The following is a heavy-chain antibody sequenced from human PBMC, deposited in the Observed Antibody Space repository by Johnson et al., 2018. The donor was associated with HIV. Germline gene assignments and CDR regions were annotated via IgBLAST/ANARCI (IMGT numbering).Heavy chain of an antibody. V-gene: IGHV3-11*04. CDR2: ISSSGSTM. Sequence: QVQLVESGGGLVKPGGSLRLSCTTSGFTFSAYYMSWIRQAPGKGLECVSYISSSGSTMSYADSVKGRFTISRDNAKNSLYLQMNSLRAENPALYYCARDSTPWGGDYVDYAFDIWCQGTMVTVSS. D-gene: IGHD4-17*01. J-gene: IGHJ3*02. CDR1: GFTFSAYY. CDR3: ARDSTPWGGDYVDYAFDI.